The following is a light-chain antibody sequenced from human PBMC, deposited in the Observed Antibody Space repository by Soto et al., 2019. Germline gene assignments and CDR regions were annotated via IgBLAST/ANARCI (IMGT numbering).Light chain of an antibody. CDR1: QSVLYSSNNKNN. CDR3: QQSYSTPPT. CDR2: WAS. J-gene: IGKJ1*01. Sequence: DIVMTQSPDSLAVSLGERATINCKSSQSVLYSSNNKNNLVWYQQKPGQPPKLLIYWASTRESGVPDRFSGSGSGTDFTLTISSLQAEDVAVYYCQQSYSTPPTFRQGTQVEIK. V-gene: IGKV4-1*01.